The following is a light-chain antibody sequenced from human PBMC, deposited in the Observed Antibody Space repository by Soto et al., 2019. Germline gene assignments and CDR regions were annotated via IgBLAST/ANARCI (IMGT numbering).Light chain of an antibody. CDR2: EVT. V-gene: IGLV2-14*01. CDR1: SSDVGGYNY. J-gene: IGLJ2*01. CDR3: TSYSNTSPVL. Sequence: QSALTQPASVSGSPRQSITISCTGTSSDVGGYNYVSWYQQHPNKAPQLLIYEVTNRPSGVSGRFSGSKSGNTASLSISGLQAEDEADYYCTSYSNTSPVLFGGGTKLTVL.